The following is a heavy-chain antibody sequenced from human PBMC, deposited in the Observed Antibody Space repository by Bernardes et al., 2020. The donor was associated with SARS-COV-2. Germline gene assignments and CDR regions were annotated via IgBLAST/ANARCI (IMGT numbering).Heavy chain of an antibody. CDR1: GFTCSSYE. Sequence: GGSRRLSCAASGFTCSSYEMNWIRQAPGKGLEWVSYIDTSGNTIYYADSVKGRFTISRDNAKNSLYIQMNSLRAEDTAVYYCARDGGFRASHSWAAIEDSFDLWGQGTMVSVSS. V-gene: IGHV3-48*03. CDR2: IDTSGNTI. J-gene: IGHJ3*01. D-gene: IGHD5-12*01. CDR3: ARDGGFRASHSWAAIEDSFDL.